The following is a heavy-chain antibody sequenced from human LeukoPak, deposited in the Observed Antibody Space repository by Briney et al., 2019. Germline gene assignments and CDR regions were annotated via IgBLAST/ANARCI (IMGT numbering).Heavy chain of an antibody. CDR1: GGSITNRIYY. CDR2: IHTSGRT. V-gene: IGHV4-61*02. D-gene: IGHD5-18*01. CDR3: ARWGGPYSYGYFDH. J-gene: IGHJ4*02. Sequence: SQTLSLTCTVFGGSITNRIYYWSWIRQPPGTGLEWVGRIHTSGRTNYNPSLKSRVTISVDTSKNQFSLKLSSVTAADTAVYYCARWGGPYSYGYFDHWGQGSLVTIFS.